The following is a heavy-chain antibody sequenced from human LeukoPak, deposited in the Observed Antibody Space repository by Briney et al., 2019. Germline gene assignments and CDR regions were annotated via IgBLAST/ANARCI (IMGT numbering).Heavy chain of an antibody. V-gene: IGHV4-59*13. Sequence: SETLSLTCTVSGGSISSYYWSWIRQPPGKGLEWIGYIYYSGSTNYNPSLKSRVTISIDRSKNQFSLKLNSVTAADTAIYYCARAGAWQIDPWGQGTLVTVSS. CDR3: ARAGAWQIDP. J-gene: IGHJ5*02. CDR2: IYYSGST. CDR1: GGSISSYY. D-gene: IGHD3-10*01.